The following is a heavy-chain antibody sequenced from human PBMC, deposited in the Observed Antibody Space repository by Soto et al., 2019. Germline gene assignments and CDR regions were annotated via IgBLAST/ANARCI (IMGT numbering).Heavy chain of an antibody. Sequence: SVKVSCKASGGTFSSYAISWVRQAPGQGLEWMGGIIPIFGTANYAQKFQGRVTITADESTSTAYMELSSLRSEDTAVYYCARESSGYSGYDQYHFEYWGQGTLVTVSS. V-gene: IGHV1-69*13. CDR1: GGTFSSYA. D-gene: IGHD5-12*01. CDR3: ARESSGYSGYDQYHFEY. J-gene: IGHJ4*02. CDR2: IIPIFGTA.